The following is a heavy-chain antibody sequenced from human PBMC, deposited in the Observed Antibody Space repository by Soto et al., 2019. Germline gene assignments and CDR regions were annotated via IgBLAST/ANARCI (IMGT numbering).Heavy chain of an antibody. J-gene: IGHJ4*02. Sequence: QVQLVESGGGVVQPGRSLRLSCAASGFTFSSYAMHWVRQAPGKGLEWVAVISYDGSNKYYADSVKGRFTISRDNSKNALYLQMNSLRAEDTAVYYCARPIGGATTGDYFDYWGQGALVTVSS. CDR1: GFTFSSYA. CDR2: ISYDGSNK. CDR3: ARPIGGATTGDYFDY. D-gene: IGHD1-26*01. V-gene: IGHV3-30-3*01.